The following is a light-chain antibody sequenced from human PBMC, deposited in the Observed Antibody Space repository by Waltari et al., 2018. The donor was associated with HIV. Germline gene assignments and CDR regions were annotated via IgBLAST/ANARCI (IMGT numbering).Light chain of an antibody. J-gene: IGKJ3*01. Sequence: ALRTTQSPFSFSTSIGDRVIYTCRASQSISSSLAWYQQQPGRAPRLLIHTTSTLESGVPSRFSGSGSGTEFSLTISCLQSEDVATYDCHQYHDFPFTFGPGTKVDIK. CDR3: HQYHDFPFT. CDR2: TTS. CDR1: QSISSS. V-gene: IGKV1-8*01.